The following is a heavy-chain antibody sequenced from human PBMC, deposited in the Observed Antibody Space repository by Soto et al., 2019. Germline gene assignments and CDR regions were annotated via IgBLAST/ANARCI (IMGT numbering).Heavy chain of an antibody. J-gene: IGHJ4*02. D-gene: IGHD6-6*01. CDR1: GGSISSGDYY. Sequence: SEPLSLTCTVSGGSISSGDYYWSWVRQPPGKGLEWIGYIYYSGSTYYNPSLKSRVTISVDTSKNQFSLKLSSVTAADTAVYYCATAYSSSSGEFDYWGQGTLVTVSS. CDR3: ATAYSSSSGEFDY. CDR2: IYYSGST. V-gene: IGHV4-30-4*01.